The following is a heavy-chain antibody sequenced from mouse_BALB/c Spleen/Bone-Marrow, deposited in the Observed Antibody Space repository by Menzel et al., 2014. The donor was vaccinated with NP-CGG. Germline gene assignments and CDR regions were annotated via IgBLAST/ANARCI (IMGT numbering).Heavy chain of an antibody. CDR3: ARDGNYRYAMDY. V-gene: IGHV1S81*02. CDR2: INPSNGRT. D-gene: IGHD2-1*01. Sequence: QVQLQQSGDELVKPGASVKLSCMAPGFTFTSYWIHWVKQRPGQGPEWIGEINPSNGRTNYNEKFKRKATLTEDKSSSTAYMQLSSLTSEDSAVYYCARDGNYRYAMDYWGQGTSVTVSS. J-gene: IGHJ4*01. CDR1: GFTFTSYW.